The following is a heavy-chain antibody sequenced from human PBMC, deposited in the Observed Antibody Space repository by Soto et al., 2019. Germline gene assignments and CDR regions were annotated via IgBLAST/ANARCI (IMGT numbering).Heavy chain of an antibody. V-gene: IGHV4-59*12. CDR3: ARASVPYDSSGYPQGY. CDR1: GGSISSSY. D-gene: IGHD3-22*01. J-gene: IGHJ4*02. CDR2: IYYSGST. Sequence: SETLSLTCTVSGGSISSSYWSWIRQPPGKGLDWIGHIYYSGSTDYNPSLKSRVTISVDTSKNTLYLQMNSLRAEDTAVYYCARASVPYDSSGYPQGYWGQGTLVTVSS.